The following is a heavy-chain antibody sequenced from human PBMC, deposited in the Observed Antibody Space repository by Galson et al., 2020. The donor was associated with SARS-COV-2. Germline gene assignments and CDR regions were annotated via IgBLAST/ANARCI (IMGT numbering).Heavy chain of an antibody. CDR2: ISSSSSYI. D-gene: IGHD6-6*01. J-gene: IGHJ4*02. V-gene: IGHV3-21*01. CDR1: GFTFSSNS. CDR3: ARGPPKYSTSSGPPDY. Sequence: GGSLRLSCAASGFTFSSNSMNWVRQAPGKGLEWVSSISSSSSYINNADSVKGRFTISRDNAKDSLYLQMNSLRVEDTAVYYCARGPPKYSTSSGPPDYWGQGILVTVSS.